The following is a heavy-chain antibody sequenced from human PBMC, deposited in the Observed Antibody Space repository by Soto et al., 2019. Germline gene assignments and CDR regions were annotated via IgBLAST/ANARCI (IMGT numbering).Heavy chain of an antibody. J-gene: IGHJ4*02. CDR1: GFTFSSYA. D-gene: IGHD3-3*01. CDR2: ISYDGSNK. V-gene: IGHV3-30-3*01. CDR3: AREGEETYYDFWSGSQGLNF. Sequence: GGSLRLSCAASGFTFSSYAMHWVRQAPGKGLEWVAVISYDGSNKYYADSVKGRFTISRDNSKNTLYLQMNSLRAEETAVYYCAREGEETYYDFWSGSQGLNFWGQGTLVTVSS.